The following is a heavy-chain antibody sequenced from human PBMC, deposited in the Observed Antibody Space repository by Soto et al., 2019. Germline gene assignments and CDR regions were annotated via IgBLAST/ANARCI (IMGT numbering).Heavy chain of an antibody. CDR3: ARSLPGIAAAGTFDY. CDR1: GGSISSFY. J-gene: IGHJ4*02. V-gene: IGHV4-59*01. CDR2: IYYSGST. Sequence: SETLSLTCTVSGGSISSFYWSWIRQPPGKGLEWIGYIYYSGSTNYNPSLKSRVTLSVDTSKNQFSLKLSSVTAADTAVYYCARSLPGIAAAGTFDYWGQGTLVTVSS. D-gene: IGHD6-13*01.